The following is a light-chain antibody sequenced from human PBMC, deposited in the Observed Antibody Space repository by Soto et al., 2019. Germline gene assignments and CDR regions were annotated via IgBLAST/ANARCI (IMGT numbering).Light chain of an antibody. CDR1: QTIGSN. V-gene: IGKV3-15*01. CDR2: GIS. CDR3: QQYSPWPIT. Sequence: EIVMTQSPDTLSLSPGEAATLSCRASQTIGSNYLAWYQQKPGQVPRLLFYGISTRATDLPARFSGSGAGTEFPLTISSQQSEDFAVYYCQQYSPWPITFGQGTRLEMK. J-gene: IGKJ5*01.